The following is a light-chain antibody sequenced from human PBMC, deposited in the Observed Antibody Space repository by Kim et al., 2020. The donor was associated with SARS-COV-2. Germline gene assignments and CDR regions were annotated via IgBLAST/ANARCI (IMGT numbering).Light chain of an antibody. V-gene: IGLV1-44*01. J-gene: IGLJ3*02. CDR1: SPNIGSNA. Sequence: QSVLTQPPSASGTPGQRVTISCSGSSPNIGSNAVSWYQQLPGTAPKLVVYSNDQRPSGVPDRFSGSRSGTSASLAISGLQSADEADYYCAAWDDSLYGRRFGGGTKVTVL. CDR2: SND. CDR3: AAWDDSLYGRR.